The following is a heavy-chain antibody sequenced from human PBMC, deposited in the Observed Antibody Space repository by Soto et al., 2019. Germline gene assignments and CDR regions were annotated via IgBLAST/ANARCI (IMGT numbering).Heavy chain of an antibody. Sequence: SETLSLTCAVYGGSFSGYYWSWIRQPPGKGLEWIGEINHSGSTNYNPSLKSRVTISVDTSKNQFSLKLSSVTAADTAVYYCARDSSGMDVWGKGTTVTVSS. CDR3: ARDSSGMDV. V-gene: IGHV4-34*01. CDR1: GGSFSGYY. CDR2: INHSGST. D-gene: IGHD6-19*01. J-gene: IGHJ6*04.